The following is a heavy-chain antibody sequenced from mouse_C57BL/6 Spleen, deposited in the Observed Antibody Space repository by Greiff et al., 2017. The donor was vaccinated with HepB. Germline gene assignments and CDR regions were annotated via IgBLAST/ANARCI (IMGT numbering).Heavy chain of an antibody. D-gene: IGHD3-1*01. CDR3: AKHAARVTFAWFAY. V-gene: IGHV1-50*01. CDR2: IDPSDSYT. J-gene: IGHJ3*01. CDR1: GYTFTSYW. Sequence: VQLQQPGAELVKPGASVKLSCKASGYTFTSYWMQWVKQRPGQGLEWIGEIDPSDSYTNYNQKFKGKATLTVDTSSSTAYMQLSSLTSEDSAVYYCAKHAARVTFAWFAYWGQGTLVTVSA.